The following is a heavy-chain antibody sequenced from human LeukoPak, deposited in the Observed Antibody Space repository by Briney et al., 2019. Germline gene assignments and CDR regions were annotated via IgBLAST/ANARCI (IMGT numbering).Heavy chain of an antibody. V-gene: IGHV4-34*01. CDR2: INHSGST. CDR3: ARGRSGWNFDY. CDR1: GGSISGYY. D-gene: IGHD6-19*01. Sequence: SETLSLTCTVSGGSISGYYWSWIRQPPGKGLEWIGEINHSGSTNYNPSLKSRVTISVDTSKNQFSLKLSSVTAADTAVYYCARGRSGWNFDYWGQGTLVTVSS. J-gene: IGHJ4*02.